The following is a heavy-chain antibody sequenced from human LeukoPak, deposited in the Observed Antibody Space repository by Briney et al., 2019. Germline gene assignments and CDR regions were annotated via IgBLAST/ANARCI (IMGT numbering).Heavy chain of an antibody. CDR3: ARERDKGCFDY. D-gene: IGHD2-15*01. J-gene: IGHJ4*02. V-gene: IGHV3-48*04. CDR1: GFTFSSYA. Sequence: GGSLRLSCAASGFTFSSYAMSWVRQAPGKGLEWVSYISSSGSTIYYADSVKGRFTISRDNAKNSLYLQMNSLRAEDTAVYYCARERDKGCFDYWGQGTLVTVSS. CDR2: ISSSGSTI.